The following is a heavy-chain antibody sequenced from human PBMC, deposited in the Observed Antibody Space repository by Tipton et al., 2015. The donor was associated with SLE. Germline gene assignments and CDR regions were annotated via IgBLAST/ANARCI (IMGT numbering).Heavy chain of an antibody. D-gene: IGHD6-13*01. J-gene: IGHJ3*02. Sequence: LRLSCAVYGGSFSGYYWSWIRQPPGKGLEWIGEINHSGGTNYNPSLKSRVTISVDTSKNQFSLKLSSVTAADTAVYYCARGPGPIAPGRAFDIWGQGTMVTVSS. CDR1: GGSFSGYY. CDR3: ARGPGPIAPGRAFDI. CDR2: INHSGGT. V-gene: IGHV4-34*01.